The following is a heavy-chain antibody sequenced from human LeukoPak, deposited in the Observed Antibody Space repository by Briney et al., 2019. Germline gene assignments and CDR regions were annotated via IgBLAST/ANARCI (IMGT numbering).Heavy chain of an antibody. J-gene: IGHJ5*02. V-gene: IGHV4-30-2*01. D-gene: IGHD5-18*01. CDR2: IYHSGST. CDR1: GGSISSGGYS. Sequence: PSQTLSLTCAVSGGSISSGGYSWSWIRQPPGKGLEWIGYIYHSGSTYYNPSLKSRVTISVDRSKNQFSLKLSSVTAADTAVYXXXXTXAYTAMVDNWFDPWGQGTLVTVSS. CDR3: XXTXAYTAMVDNWFDP.